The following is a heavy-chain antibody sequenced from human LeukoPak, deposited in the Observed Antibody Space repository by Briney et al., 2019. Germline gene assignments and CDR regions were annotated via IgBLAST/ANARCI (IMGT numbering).Heavy chain of an antibody. V-gene: IGHV4-59*08. CDR3: ARHPTALVSYGFDP. CDR1: GGSYSNYY. Sequence: SETLSLTCTVSGGSYSNYYWSWIRQPPGKGLEWIGYIYYSGSTNYNPSLKSRVTISVDTSKNQFSLNLSSVTAADTAVYYCARHPTALVSYGFDPWGQGTLVTVSS. D-gene: IGHD5-18*01. J-gene: IGHJ5*02. CDR2: IYYSGST.